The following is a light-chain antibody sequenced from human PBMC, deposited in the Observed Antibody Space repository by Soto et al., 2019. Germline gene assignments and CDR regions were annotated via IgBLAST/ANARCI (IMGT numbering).Light chain of an antibody. CDR3: HQRSKWPPT. CDR1: QSVSRY. Sequence: EIVLTQSPAPLSLSPGERATLSCRASQSVSRYLDWYQQKPGQAPRLLIYDASNRATGIPARFSGSGSGTDFTLKISSLEPEDFAVYYCHQRSKWPPTFGPGTKVEIK. J-gene: IGKJ1*01. CDR2: DAS. V-gene: IGKV3-11*01.